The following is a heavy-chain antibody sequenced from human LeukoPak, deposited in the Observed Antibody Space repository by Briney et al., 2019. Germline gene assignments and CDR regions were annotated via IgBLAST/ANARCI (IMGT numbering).Heavy chain of an antibody. Sequence: ASVKVSCKASGYTFTSYYMHWVRQAPGQGLEWMGIINPSGGSTSYAQKFQGRVTMTRDTSISTAYMELSRLRSDDTAVYYCARILRVNCSGGSCYSSYYYYYMDVWGKGTTVTVSS. CDR3: ARILRVNCSGGSCYSSYYYYYMDV. CDR2: INPSGGST. V-gene: IGHV1-46*01. D-gene: IGHD2-15*01. J-gene: IGHJ6*03. CDR1: GYTFTSYY.